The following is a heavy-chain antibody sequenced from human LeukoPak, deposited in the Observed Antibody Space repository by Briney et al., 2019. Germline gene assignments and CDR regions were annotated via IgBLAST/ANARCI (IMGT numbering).Heavy chain of an antibody. CDR2: IRGDNSNI. J-gene: IGHJ6*02. D-gene: IGHD3-10*01. CDR3: ARMPFTRNDYYGLDV. Sequence: GGSLRLSCAASGFTFSSYSMNWVRQAPGKGLEWVSSIRGDNSNIYYADSVKGRFTISRDNSKNTLDLQMNSLRAEDTAVYYCARMPFTRNDYYGLDVWGQGTTVTVSS. V-gene: IGHV3-21*01. CDR1: GFTFSSYS.